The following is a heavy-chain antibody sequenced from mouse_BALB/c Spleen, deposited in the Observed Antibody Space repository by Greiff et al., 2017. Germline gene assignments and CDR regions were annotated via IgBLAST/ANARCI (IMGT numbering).Heavy chain of an antibody. Sequence: EVQGVESGGGLVQPGGSMKLSCVASGFTFSNYWMNWVRQSPEKGLEWVAEIRLKSNNYATHYAESVKGRFTISRDDSKSSVYLQMNNLRAEDTGIYYCTLANFAWFAYWGQGTLVTVSA. CDR1: GFTFSNYW. V-gene: IGHV6-6*02. D-gene: IGHD4-1*01. J-gene: IGHJ3*01. CDR3: TLANFAWFAY. CDR2: IRLKSNNYAT.